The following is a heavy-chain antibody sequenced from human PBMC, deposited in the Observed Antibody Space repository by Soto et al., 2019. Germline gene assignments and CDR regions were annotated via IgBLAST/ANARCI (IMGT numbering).Heavy chain of an antibody. Sequence: PVGSLRLSCAASGFTVNSNYMSWVRQAPGKGLEWVSVIYAGGTTKYAESVKGRFTISRDNSKNTLFLQMSSLRAEDTAVYYCATDIVGASVGFDIWGQGTMVTVSS. CDR3: ATDIVGASVGFDI. V-gene: IGHV3-66*01. CDR2: IYAGGTT. CDR1: GFTVNSNY. D-gene: IGHD1-26*01. J-gene: IGHJ3*02.